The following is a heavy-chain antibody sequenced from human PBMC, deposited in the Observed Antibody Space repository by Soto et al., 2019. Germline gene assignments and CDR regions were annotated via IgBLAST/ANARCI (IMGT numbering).Heavy chain of an antibody. CDR1: GYTFIGYY. V-gene: IGHV1-2*04. Sequence: QVQLVQSGAEVKKPGASVKVSCKASGYTFIGYYIHWVRQAPGLGLEWMGWINPNSGGTYYAQKFQGWVTMTRDTSISTGYMDLSRLKSDDTAFYYCARDLAHGSGSYYDYWGQGTLVTVSS. CDR2: INPNSGGT. CDR3: ARDLAHGSGSYYDY. D-gene: IGHD3-10*01. J-gene: IGHJ4*02.